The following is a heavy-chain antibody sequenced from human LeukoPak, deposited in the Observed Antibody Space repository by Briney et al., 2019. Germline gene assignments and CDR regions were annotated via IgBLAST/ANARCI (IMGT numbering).Heavy chain of an antibody. D-gene: IGHD2-15*01. CDR1: VYTFTSYG. CDR3: ARVLGFYCSGGSCYPGAGPVVGP. J-gene: IGHJ5*02. V-gene: IGHV1-18*01. CDR2: ISAYNGNT. Sequence: GASVKVSCKASVYTFTSYGISWVRQAPGQGLEWMGWISAYNGNTNYAQKLQGRVTMTTDTSTSTAYMELRSLRSDDTAVYYCARVLGFYCSGGSCYPGAGPVVGPWGQGTLVTVSS.